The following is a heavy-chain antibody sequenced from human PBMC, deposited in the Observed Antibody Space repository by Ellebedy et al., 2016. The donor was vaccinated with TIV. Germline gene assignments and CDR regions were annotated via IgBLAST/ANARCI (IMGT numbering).Heavy chain of an antibody. CDR3: ARDRGVMGDAFDI. D-gene: IGHD3-10*01. V-gene: IGHV1-2*02. CDR2: INPNSGGT. CDR1: GYTFTDYY. J-gene: IGHJ3*02. Sequence: ASVKVSCKASGYTFTDYYLHWVRQAPGQVLEWMGWINPNSGGTYSAQTFQGRVTLTRDTSISTAYMELSRLGSDDTAVYYCARDRGVMGDAFDIWGQGTMVTVSS.